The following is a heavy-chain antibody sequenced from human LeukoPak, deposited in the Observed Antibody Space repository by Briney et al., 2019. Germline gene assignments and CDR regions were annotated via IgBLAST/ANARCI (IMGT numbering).Heavy chain of an antibody. CDR2: IRYDGSNK. Sequence: GGSLRLSCAASGFMFRSYGMHWVRQAPGKGLEWVAFIRYDGSNKYYADSVKGRFTISRDNSKNTLYLQMNSLRAEDTAVYYCAKDRTGPAEHWGQGTLVTVSS. CDR3: AKDRTGPAEH. CDR1: GFMFRSYG. J-gene: IGHJ1*01. V-gene: IGHV3-30*02.